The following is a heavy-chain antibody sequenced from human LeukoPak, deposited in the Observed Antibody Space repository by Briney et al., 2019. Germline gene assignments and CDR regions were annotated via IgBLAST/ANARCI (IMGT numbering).Heavy chain of an antibody. Sequence: ASVKVSCKASGYTFTCCAISWERQAHGQGLEWKGWINTNTGNPTYAQGFTGRFVFSLYTSVSTAYLQISSLKAEDTGVYYCARPMSPWAFDLWAQGPMLTVPS. J-gene: IGHJ3*01. CDR3: ARPMSPWAFDL. CDR1: GYTFTCCA. V-gene: IGHV7-4-1*02. CDR2: INTNTGNP.